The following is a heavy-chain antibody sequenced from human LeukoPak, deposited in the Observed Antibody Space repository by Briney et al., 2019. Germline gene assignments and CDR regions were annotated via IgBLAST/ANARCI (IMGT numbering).Heavy chain of an antibody. CDR3: ARGLRERGYSYGYVY. CDR2: ISAYKGNT. D-gene: IGHD5-18*01. CDR1: GYTFTSYG. J-gene: IGHJ4*02. V-gene: IGHV1-8*02. Sequence: GASVKVSCKASGYTFTSYGISWVRQAPGQGLDWMGWISAYKGNTGYAQKFQGRVTMTRNTSISTAYMELSSLRSEDPAVYYCARGLRERGYSYGYVYRGQGTLVTASS.